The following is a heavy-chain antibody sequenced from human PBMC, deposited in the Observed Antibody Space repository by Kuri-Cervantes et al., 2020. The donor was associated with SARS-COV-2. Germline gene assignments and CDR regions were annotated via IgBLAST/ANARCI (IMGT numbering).Heavy chain of an antibody. V-gene: IGHV1-18*01. D-gene: IGHD2-2*01. Sequence: ASVKVSCKASGYTFTSYGISWVRQAPGQGLEWMGWISAYNGNTNYAQKLQGRVTMTTDTSTSTAYMELRSLRSDDTAVYYCARPRGIVVVPAAMGGAFDIWGQGTMVIVSS. CDR2: ISAYNGNT. CDR3: ARPRGIVVVPAAMGGAFDI. CDR1: GYTFTSYG. J-gene: IGHJ3*02.